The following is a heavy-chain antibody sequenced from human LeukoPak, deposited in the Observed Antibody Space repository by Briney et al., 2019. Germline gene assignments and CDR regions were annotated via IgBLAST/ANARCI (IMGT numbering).Heavy chain of an antibody. V-gene: IGHV4-34*01. CDR2: INHSGST. CDR1: GGSFSGYY. CDR3: ARMFYYDSSGYYYRPYYFDY. Sequence: PSETLSLTCAVYGGSFSGYYWSWIRQPPGKGLEWIGEINHSGSTNYNPSLKSRVTISVDTSKNQFSLKLSSVTAADTAVYYCARMFYYDSSGYYYRPYYFDYWGQGTLVTVSS. J-gene: IGHJ4*02. D-gene: IGHD3-22*01.